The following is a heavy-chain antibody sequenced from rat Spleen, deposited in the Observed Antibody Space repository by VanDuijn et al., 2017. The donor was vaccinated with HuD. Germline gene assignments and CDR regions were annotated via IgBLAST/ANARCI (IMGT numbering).Heavy chain of an antibody. CDR1: GFTITNYW. D-gene: IGHD1-9*01. CDR2: ITNTGGST. V-gene: IGHV5-31*01. Sequence: EVQLVESGGCLVQPGRSLKLSCVASGFTITNYWMTWIRQAPGKGLEWVASITNTGGSTYYPDSMKGRFTISRDNAKNTLYLQMNSLRSEDTATYYCTRSHTVAPYFDYWGQGVMVTVSS. J-gene: IGHJ2*01. CDR3: TRSHTVAPYFDY.